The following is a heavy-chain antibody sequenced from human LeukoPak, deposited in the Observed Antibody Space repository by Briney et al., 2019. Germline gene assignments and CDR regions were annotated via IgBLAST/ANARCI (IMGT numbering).Heavy chain of an antibody. V-gene: IGHV4-39*07. J-gene: IGHJ4*02. D-gene: IGHD6-19*01. Sequence: SETLSLTCTVSGGSISSNNYYWGWIRQPPGKGLKWIGSIYYSGSTYYSPSLKSRVTISGDTSKNQFSLKLSSVTAADTAVYYCARQGVADTPLDHWGQGALVTVSS. CDR3: ARQGVADTPLDH. CDR2: IYYSGST. CDR1: GGSISSNNYY.